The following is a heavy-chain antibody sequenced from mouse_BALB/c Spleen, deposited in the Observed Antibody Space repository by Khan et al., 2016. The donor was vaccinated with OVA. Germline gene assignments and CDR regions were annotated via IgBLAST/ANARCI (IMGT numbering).Heavy chain of an antibody. CDR3: ASHLTGSFAY. D-gene: IGHD4-1*01. V-gene: IGHV5-6*01. CDR2: ISSGGDYT. Sequence: EVELVESGGDLVKPGGSLKLSCAASGFTFSSYGMSWVSQNPDKRLAWVATISSGGDYTYYPDSVKGRFTISRATAKNTLCLQMSSMKSEDAAMYDCASHLTGSFAYWGQGTLVTVSA. CDR1: GFTFSSYG. J-gene: IGHJ3*01.